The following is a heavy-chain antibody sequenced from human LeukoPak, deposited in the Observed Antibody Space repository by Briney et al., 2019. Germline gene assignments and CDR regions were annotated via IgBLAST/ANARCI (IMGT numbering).Heavy chain of an antibody. Sequence: SETLSLTCAVYGGSFSGYYWSWIRQPPGKGLEWIGETNHSGSTNYNPSLKSRVTISVDTSKNQFSLKLSSVTAADTAVYYCARDRYCSSTSCPNWFDPWGQGTLVTVSS. CDR3: ARDRYCSSTSCPNWFDP. D-gene: IGHD2-2*01. CDR2: TNHSGST. J-gene: IGHJ5*02. CDR1: GGSFSGYY. V-gene: IGHV4-34*01.